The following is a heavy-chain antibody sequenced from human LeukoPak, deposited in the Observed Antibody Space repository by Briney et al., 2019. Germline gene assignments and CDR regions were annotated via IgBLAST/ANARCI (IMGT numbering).Heavy chain of an antibody. CDR1: DGSINIYY. CDR2: IYTSGST. Sequence: SETLSLTCTVSDGSINIYYWSWIRQPAGKGLEWIGRIYTSGSTNYNPFLKSRVTMSLDTSKNQFSMKLTSVTAADTAVYYCARDRDYCSGGTCPVAFDIWGQGTLVTVSS. D-gene: IGHD2-15*01. J-gene: IGHJ3*02. CDR3: ARDRDYCSGGTCPVAFDI. V-gene: IGHV4-4*07.